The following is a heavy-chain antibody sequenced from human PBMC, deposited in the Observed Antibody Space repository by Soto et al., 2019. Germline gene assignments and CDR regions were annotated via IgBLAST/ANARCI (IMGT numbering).Heavy chain of an antibody. CDR1: GFTFSSYS. CDR2: ISSSSSYI. D-gene: IGHD3-3*01. CDR3: SRESRFLEWLSLNWFDP. J-gene: IGHJ5*02. V-gene: IGHV3-21*01. Sequence: SLRLSFAASGFTFSSYSMNWVRQAPGKGLEWVSSISSSSSYIYYADSVKGRLTISRDNAKNSLYLQMNSLRDEDTGVYYCSRESRFLEWLSLNWFDPWGQGTLVTVSS.